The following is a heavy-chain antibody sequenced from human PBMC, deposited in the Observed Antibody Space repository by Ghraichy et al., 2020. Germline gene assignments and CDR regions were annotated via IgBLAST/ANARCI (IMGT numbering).Heavy chain of an antibody. CDR1: GYSISSGYY. D-gene: IGHD1-26*01. CDR2: IYHTGST. V-gene: IGHV4-38-2*02. J-gene: IGHJ4*02. Sequence: SETLSLTCTVSGYSISSGYYWDWIRQSPGKRLEWIAHIYHTGSTYYNPSLKSRVTISVDTSKNQFSLKLGSVTAADTAVYYCARSFDSGSYPIDYWGQGPLVTVSS. CDR3: ARSFDSGSYPIDY.